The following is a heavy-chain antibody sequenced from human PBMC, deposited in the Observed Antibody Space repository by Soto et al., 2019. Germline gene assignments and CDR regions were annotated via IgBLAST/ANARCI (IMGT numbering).Heavy chain of an antibody. V-gene: IGHV4-39*01. Sequence: PSETLSLTCTVSGGSISSSSYYWGWIRQPPGKGLEWIGSIYYSGSTYYNPSLKSRVTISVDTSKNQFSLKLSSVTAADTAVYYCARHSSGSYYGRFRYSYYGMDVWGQGTTVTVSS. CDR1: GGSISSSSYY. D-gene: IGHD1-26*01. CDR3: ARHSSGSYYGRFRYSYYGMDV. CDR2: IYYSGST. J-gene: IGHJ6*02.